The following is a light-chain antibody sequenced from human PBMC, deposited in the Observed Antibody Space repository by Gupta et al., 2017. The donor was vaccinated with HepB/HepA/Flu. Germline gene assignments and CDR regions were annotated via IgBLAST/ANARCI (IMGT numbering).Light chain of an antibody. J-gene: IGLJ2*01. Sequence: SYELPQPPSVSVSPGQTASIPCSGDKLGDKYACWYQQKPGQSPVLVIYQDSKRPSGIPERFSGSNSGNTATLTISGTQAMDVADYYCQAWDSSIYVVFGGGTKLTVL. CDR3: QAWDSSIYVV. V-gene: IGLV3-1*01. CDR2: QDS. CDR1: KLGDKY.